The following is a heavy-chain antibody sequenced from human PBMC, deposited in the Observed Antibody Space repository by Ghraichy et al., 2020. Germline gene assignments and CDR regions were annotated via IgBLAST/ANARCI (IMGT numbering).Heavy chain of an antibody. CDR3: AKAAERIVARSFDF. CDR2: ISGSGGNT. CDR1: GFIFSYYA. J-gene: IGHJ4*02. V-gene: IGHV3-23*01. Sequence: GGSLRLSCAASGFIFSYYAMNWVRQAPGKGLEWVSVISGSGGNTYYADSVKGRFTISRDNSKNTLYLQMNSLRAEDTAVYYCAKAAERIVARSFDFWGQGTLVTVSS. D-gene: IGHD3-22*01.